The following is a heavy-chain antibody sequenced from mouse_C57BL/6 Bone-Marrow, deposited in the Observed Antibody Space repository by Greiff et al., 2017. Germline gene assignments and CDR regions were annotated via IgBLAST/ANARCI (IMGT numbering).Heavy chain of an antibody. J-gene: IGHJ3*01. CDR2: IYPYNGVS. V-gene: IGHV1-31*01. CDR1: GYSFTGYC. Sequence: VQLQQPGPELVKPGASVKISCKASGYSFTGYCMHWVKQRPGNILDWIGNIYPYNGVSSYNQKFKGKATLTVDKSSSTAYMELRSLTSEDSAVYYCARARGNYVKFAYWGQGTRVTVSA. CDR3: ARARGNYVKFAY. D-gene: IGHD2-1*01.